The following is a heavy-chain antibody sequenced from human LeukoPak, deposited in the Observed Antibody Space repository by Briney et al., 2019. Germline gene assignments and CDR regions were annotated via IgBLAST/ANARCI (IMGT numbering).Heavy chain of an antibody. Sequence: PGGSLRLSCAASGYTFSSYSLNWVRQAPGRGLEWVSAISSSGNYIYYADSVKGRFTISRDNAKNSLYLQMNSLRVEDTAVYYCARIFGSGGPRPKSHGMDVWGQGTTVTVSS. CDR3: ARIFGSGGPRPKSHGMDV. V-gene: IGHV3-21*01. CDR2: ISSSGNYI. CDR1: GYTFSSYS. J-gene: IGHJ6*02. D-gene: IGHD3-10*01.